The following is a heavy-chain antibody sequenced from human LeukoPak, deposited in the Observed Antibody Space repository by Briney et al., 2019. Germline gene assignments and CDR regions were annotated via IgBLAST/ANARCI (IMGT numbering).Heavy chain of an antibody. V-gene: IGHV1-18*01. CDR1: GGTSSSYA. CDR3: ARDRSNNDY. Sequence: ASVKVSCKASGGTSSSYAISWVRQAPGQGLEWMGWISVHSGNTDYTQRLQGRVTMTADTSTSTAYMELGSLTSDDTAVYYCARDRSNNDYWGQGTLVTVSS. J-gene: IGHJ4*02. D-gene: IGHD4-11*01. CDR2: ISVHSGNT.